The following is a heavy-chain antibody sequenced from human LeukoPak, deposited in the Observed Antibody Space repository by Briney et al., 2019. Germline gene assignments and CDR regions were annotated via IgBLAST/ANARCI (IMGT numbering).Heavy chain of an antibody. CDR1: GGSISSHY. J-gene: IGHJ4*02. CDR3: AREAREDYFDY. D-gene: IGHD1-26*01. Sequence: SETLSLTCTVSGGSISSHYWSWTRQPPGKGLEWIGYIYYSGSTNYNPSLKSRVTISVDTSKNQFSLKLSSVTAADTAVYYCAREAREDYFDYWGQGTLVTVSS. CDR2: IYYSGST. V-gene: IGHV4-59*11.